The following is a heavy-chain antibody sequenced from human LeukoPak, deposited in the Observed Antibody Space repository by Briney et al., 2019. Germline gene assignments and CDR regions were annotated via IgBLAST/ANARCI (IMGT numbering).Heavy chain of an antibody. Sequence: GGSLRLSCAASGFTFSSYAMSWVRQAPGKGLEWVANIKQDGSEKYYVDSVRGRFTISRDNAKNSLYLQMDSLRAEDTAVYYCGREDTVRDYWGQGTLVTVSA. CDR1: GFTFSSYA. V-gene: IGHV3-7*01. CDR2: IKQDGSEK. CDR3: GREDTVRDY. J-gene: IGHJ4*02. D-gene: IGHD4-17*01.